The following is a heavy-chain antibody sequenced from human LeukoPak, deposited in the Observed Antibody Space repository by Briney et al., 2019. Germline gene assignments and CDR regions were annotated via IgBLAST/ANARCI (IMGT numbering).Heavy chain of an antibody. CDR3: AKSDYGDYVAADYYMDV. Sequence: GGSLRLSCAASGFIFSRYGMSWVRQAPGKGLEWVSAISGSGGSTYYADSVKGRFTISRDNSKNTLYLQMNSLRAEDTAVYYCAKSDYGDYVAADYYMDVWGKGTTVTVSS. CDR1: GFIFSRYG. CDR2: ISGSGGST. V-gene: IGHV3-23*01. J-gene: IGHJ6*03. D-gene: IGHD4-17*01.